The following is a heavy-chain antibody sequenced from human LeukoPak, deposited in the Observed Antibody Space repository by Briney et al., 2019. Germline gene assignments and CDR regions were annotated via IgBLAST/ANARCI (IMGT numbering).Heavy chain of an antibody. CDR2: IRYDGTNK. J-gene: IGHJ4*02. D-gene: IGHD3-10*01. CDR1: GFNFRRIG. CDR3: ARDFDDPSGQYYYLPDY. V-gene: IGHV3-30*02. Sequence: GGSLRLSCAASGFNFRRIGMHWVRQAPGKGLEWVSFIRYDGTNKFYIQSVRGRFTISRDNSRNILYLQMDSLTAEDTAVYYCARDFDDPSGQYYYLPDYWGPGILVTVSS.